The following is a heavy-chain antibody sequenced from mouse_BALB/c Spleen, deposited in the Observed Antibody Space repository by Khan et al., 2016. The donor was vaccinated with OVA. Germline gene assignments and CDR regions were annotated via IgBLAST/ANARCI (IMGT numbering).Heavy chain of an antibody. J-gene: IGHJ3*01. CDR3: ARSFLYGSSTWVGY. CDR2: IDPSDSYT. D-gene: IGHD1-1*01. CDR1: GYPLTSYW. V-gene: IGHV1-69*02. Sequence: QVQLQQPGAELVKPGASVKLSCKASGYPLTSYWLHWMKQRPGQGLEWIGEIDPSDSYTNYNQKFKGKATLTVDKSSSTTYMQLRSLTSAASAVYYCARSFLYGSSTWVGYWGQGTLVTVSA.